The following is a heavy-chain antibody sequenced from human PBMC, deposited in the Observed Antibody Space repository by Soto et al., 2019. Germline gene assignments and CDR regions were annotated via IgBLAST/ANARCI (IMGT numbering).Heavy chain of an antibody. J-gene: IGHJ6*02. CDR1: GGSISSTDHY. V-gene: IGHV4-39*01. D-gene: IGHD3-3*01. CDR2: IYFAGST. Sequence: SETLSLTCTVSGGSISSTDHYWGWVRQPPGKGLEWLGSIYFAGSTFHNPALKSRATISVDTSRNQFSLRLPTVTASDTAVYYCARLGFHCLGGSCDDYSFYGLDVWGQGTTGTVSS. CDR3: ARLGFHCLGGSCDDYSFYGLDV.